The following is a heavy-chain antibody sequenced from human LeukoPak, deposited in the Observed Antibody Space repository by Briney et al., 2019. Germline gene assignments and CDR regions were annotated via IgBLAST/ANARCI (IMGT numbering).Heavy chain of an antibody. D-gene: IGHD6-13*01. V-gene: IGHV5-10-1*01. CDR3: ARHGGAAYYYGMDV. J-gene: IGHJ6*04. CDR1: GYSFTSYW. Sequence: GGSLRISCKGSGYSFTSYWISWVRQMPGNGLEWMGRIDPSDSYTNYSPSFQGHVTISADKSISTAYLQWSSLKASDTAMYYCARHGGAAYYYGMDVWGKGTTVTVSS. CDR2: IDPSDSYT.